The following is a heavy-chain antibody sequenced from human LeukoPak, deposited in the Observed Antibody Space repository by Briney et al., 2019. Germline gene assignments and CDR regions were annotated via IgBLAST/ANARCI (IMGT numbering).Heavy chain of an antibody. CDR1: GDSITSSPYS. D-gene: IGHD3-10*01. CDR3: ARAKYYYGSGSYYFDY. V-gene: IGHV4-61*05. Sequence: SETLSLICTVSGDSITSSPYSWAWIRQPPGEGLEWIGYIYYSGSTNYNPSLKSRVTISVDTSKNQFSLKLSSVTAADTAVYYCARAKYYYGSGSYYFDYWGQGTLVTVSS. CDR2: IYYSGST. J-gene: IGHJ4*02.